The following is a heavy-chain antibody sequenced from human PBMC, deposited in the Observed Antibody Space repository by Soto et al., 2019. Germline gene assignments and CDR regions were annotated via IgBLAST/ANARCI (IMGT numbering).Heavy chain of an antibody. Sequence: PGGSLPPPPPAPGFIVNSNYMSWVRQVPGKRLEWVSVIYSGGYTHYADSVKGRFTISRHNIKNTLYLQMNSLRAEDTAVYYCARVYGDYGGFFEYWGQGT. D-gene: IGHD4-17*01. CDR3: ARVYGDYGGFFEY. CDR1: GFIVNSNY. V-gene: IGHV3-53*04. J-gene: IGHJ4*02. CDR2: IYSGGYT.